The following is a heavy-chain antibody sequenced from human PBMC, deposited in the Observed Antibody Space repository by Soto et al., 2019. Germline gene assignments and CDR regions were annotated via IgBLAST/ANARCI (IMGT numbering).Heavy chain of an antibody. CDR2: IYYSGST. CDR3: ARHEDCSSTSCYSRGGWFDP. D-gene: IGHD2-2*01. Sequence: PSETLSLTCTVSGGSISSSSYCWGWIRQPPGKGLEWIGSIYYSGSTYYNPSLKSRVTISVDTSKNQFSLKLSSVTAADTAVYYCARHEDCSSTSCYSRGGWFDPWGQGTLVTVSS. V-gene: IGHV4-39*01. CDR1: GGSISSSSYC. J-gene: IGHJ5*02.